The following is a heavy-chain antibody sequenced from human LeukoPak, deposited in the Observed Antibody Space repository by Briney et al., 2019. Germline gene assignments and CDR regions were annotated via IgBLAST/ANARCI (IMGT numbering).Heavy chain of an antibody. CDR1: GGTFSSYA. J-gene: IGHJ4*02. V-gene: IGHV1-69*13. CDR3: ARRGYDYGDYYFDY. Sequence: ASVKVSCKASGGTFSSYAISWVRQAPGQGLEWMGGIIPIFGTANYAQKFQGRVTITADESTSTAYMELSSLRSEDTAVYYCARRGYDYGDYYFDYWGQGTLVTVSS. D-gene: IGHD4-17*01. CDR2: IIPIFGTA.